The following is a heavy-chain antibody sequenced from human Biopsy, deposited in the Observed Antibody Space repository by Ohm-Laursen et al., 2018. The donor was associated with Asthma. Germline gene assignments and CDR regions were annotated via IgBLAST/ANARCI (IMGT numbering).Heavy chain of an antibody. Sequence: GTLSLTCCLSSGSGGYMRSGNYYWGWIRQPPGKGLEWIGSIYYSGTTYYNPSIESRVTVSTDTSKNQFSLKLTSVTAADTAVYYCVRGSSSWHHGPFHYYYGLDVWGQGTTATVSS. V-gene: IGHV4-39*01. J-gene: IGHJ6*02. CDR2: IYYSGTT. CDR3: VRGSSSWHHGPFHYYYGLDV. CDR1: SGSGGYMRSGNYY. D-gene: IGHD6-13*01.